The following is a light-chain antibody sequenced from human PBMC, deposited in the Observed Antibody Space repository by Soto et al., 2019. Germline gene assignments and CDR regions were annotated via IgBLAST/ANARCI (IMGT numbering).Light chain of an antibody. Sequence: QLVLTQPPSVSGAPGQRVTISCTGSSSNIGAGYDVHWYQQLPGTAPKLLIYGNSNRPSGVPDRFSGSKSGTSAYLAITGLQAEDEADYYCQSYDSSLSGGVFGGGTKVTVL. V-gene: IGLV1-40*01. CDR1: SSNIGAGYD. J-gene: IGLJ3*02. CDR2: GNS. CDR3: QSYDSSLSGGV.